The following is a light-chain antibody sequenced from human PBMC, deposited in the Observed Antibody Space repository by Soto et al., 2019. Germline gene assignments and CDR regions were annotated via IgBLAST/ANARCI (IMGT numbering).Light chain of an antibody. CDR3: QQYGSSPIT. V-gene: IGKV3-20*01. Sequence: IVLTQSHNALHMNHRATTTLSRSASQSVISNYCPWYKEKPGKAPRLLIYGASSRATGIPDRFSGSGSGTDFTLTISRLEPEDFAVYYCQQYGSSPITFGQGTRLETK. CDR2: GAS. CDR1: QSVISNY. J-gene: IGKJ5*01.